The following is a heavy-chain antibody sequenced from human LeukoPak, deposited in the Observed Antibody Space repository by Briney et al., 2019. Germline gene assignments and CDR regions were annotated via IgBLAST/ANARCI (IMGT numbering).Heavy chain of an antibody. J-gene: IGHJ6*03. D-gene: IGHD2-2*01. CDR3: AKVGYCSSTSCYGSYYYYYYMDV. CDR1: GFTFSSYW. Sequence: GGSLRLSCAASGFTFSSYWMTWVRQAPGKGLEWVANIKQDDSEKYYVDSVKGRFTISRDNAKNSLNLQMNSLRVEDTAVYYCAKVGYCSSTSCYGSYYYYYYMDVWGKGTTVTISS. V-gene: IGHV3-7*01. CDR2: IKQDDSEK.